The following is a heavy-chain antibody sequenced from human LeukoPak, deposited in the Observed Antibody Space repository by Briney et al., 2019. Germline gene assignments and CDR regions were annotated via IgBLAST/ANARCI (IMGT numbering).Heavy chain of an antibody. J-gene: IGHJ4*02. CDR3: ARNPASGGWPDY. Sequence: ASVKVSCKASGYSFSGYYLHWVRQAPGQGLEWMGRIKPNSGATDYAQKFQDRVTMTRDTSTGTAYMEVSWLRSGETAVYYCARNPASGGWPDYWGQGTLVTVSS. CDR1: GYSFSGYY. CDR2: IKPNSGAT. D-gene: IGHD6-19*01. V-gene: IGHV1-2*06.